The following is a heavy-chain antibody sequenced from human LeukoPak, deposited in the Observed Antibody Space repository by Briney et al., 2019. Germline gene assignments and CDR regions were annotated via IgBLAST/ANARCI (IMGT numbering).Heavy chain of an antibody. V-gene: IGHV4-59*08. J-gene: IGHJ4*02. CDR1: SGSISSYY. CDR3: ARHAGIVGATPFDY. Sequence: SETLSLTCTVSSGSISSYYWSWIRQPPGKGLEWIGYIYYSGSTNYNPSLKSRVTISVDTSKNQFSLKLSSVTAADTAVYYCARHAGIVGATPFDYWGQGTLVTVSS. D-gene: IGHD1-26*01. CDR2: IYYSGST.